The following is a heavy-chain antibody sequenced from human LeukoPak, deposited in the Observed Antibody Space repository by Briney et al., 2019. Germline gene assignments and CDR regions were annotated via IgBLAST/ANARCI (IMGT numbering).Heavy chain of an antibody. V-gene: IGHV4-30-4*07. J-gene: IGHJ3*02. Sequence: SETLSLTCAVSGGSISSGASSWSWIRQPPGKGLEWIGYIYDSGRTYYNTHYNPSLKSRLTISVDTSKNQFSLKLSSVTAADTAVYYCARDGVGTIRHDAFNIWGQGTMVTVSS. D-gene: IGHD1-26*01. CDR3: ARDGVGTIRHDAFNI. CDR1: GGSISSGASS. CDR2: IYDSGRTYYNT.